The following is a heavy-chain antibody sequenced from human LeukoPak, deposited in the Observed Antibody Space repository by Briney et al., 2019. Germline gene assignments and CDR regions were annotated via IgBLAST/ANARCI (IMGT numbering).Heavy chain of an antibody. CDR3: ARDFPSDV. Sequence: QPGGSLRLSCAASGFTFSSYSMNWVRQAPGKGLEWVSYISSSSDNIYYADSVKGRFTSSRDNVKNSLYLQMSSLRDEDTAVYYCARDFPSDVWGQGTTVTVSS. V-gene: IGHV3-48*02. J-gene: IGHJ6*02. CDR1: GFTFSSYS. CDR2: ISSSSDNI.